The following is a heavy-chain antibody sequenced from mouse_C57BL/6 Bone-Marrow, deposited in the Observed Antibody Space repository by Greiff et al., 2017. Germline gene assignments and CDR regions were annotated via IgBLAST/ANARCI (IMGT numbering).Heavy chain of an antibody. CDR3: ARNYGNYPYWYFDV. Sequence: QVQLKQSGPGLVAPSQSLSITCTVSGFSLTSYAISWVRQPPGKGLEWLGVIWTGGGTNYNSALKSRLSISKDNSKSQVFLKMNSLQTDDTARYYCARNYGNYPYWYFDVWGTGTTVTVSS. J-gene: IGHJ1*03. CDR1: GFSLTSYA. D-gene: IGHD2-1*01. V-gene: IGHV2-9-1*01. CDR2: IWTGGGT.